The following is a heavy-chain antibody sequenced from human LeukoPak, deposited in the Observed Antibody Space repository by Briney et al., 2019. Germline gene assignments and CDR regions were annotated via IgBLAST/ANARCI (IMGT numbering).Heavy chain of an antibody. J-gene: IGHJ4*02. CDR3: ARVVYSYDFWSGYYTGEDY. V-gene: IGHV1-69*04. CDR2: IIPILGIA. Sequence: VASVKVSCKASGGTFSSYAISWVRQAPGQGLEWMGRIIPILGIANYAQKFQGRVTITADKSTSTAYMELSSLRSEDTAVYYCARVVYSYDFWSGYYTGEDYWGQGTLVTVSS. D-gene: IGHD3-3*01. CDR1: GGTFSSYA.